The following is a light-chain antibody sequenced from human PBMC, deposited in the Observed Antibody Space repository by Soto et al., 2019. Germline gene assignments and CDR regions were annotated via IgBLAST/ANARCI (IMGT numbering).Light chain of an antibody. J-gene: IGLJ1*01. Sequence: QSALTQPRSVSGSPGQSVTISCTGSSGDVGAYNYVSWYQHDPGKAPKLMIYDVSQRPSGVPDRFSGSKSGNTASLTISGLQAEDEADYYCCSYAGSYTYVFGTGTKVTVL. CDR1: SGDVGAYNY. V-gene: IGLV2-11*01. CDR3: CSYAGSYTYV. CDR2: DVS.